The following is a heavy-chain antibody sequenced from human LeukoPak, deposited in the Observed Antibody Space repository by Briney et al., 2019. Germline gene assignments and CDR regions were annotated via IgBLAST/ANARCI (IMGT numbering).Heavy chain of an antibody. CDR3: ARSLTDDFWSGHNWFDP. Sequence: SETLSLTCAVYGGSFSGYYWSWIRQPAGKGLEWIGRIYTSGSTNYNPSLKSRVTISVDTSKNQFSLKLSSVTAADTAVYYCARSLTDDFWSGHNWFDPWGQGTLVTVSS. D-gene: IGHD3-3*01. CDR1: GGSFSGYY. J-gene: IGHJ5*02. CDR2: IYTSGST. V-gene: IGHV4-59*10.